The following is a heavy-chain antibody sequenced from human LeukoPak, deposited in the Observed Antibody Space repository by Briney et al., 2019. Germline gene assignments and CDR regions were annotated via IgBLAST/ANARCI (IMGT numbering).Heavy chain of an antibody. J-gene: IGHJ4*02. D-gene: IGHD5-24*01. CDR1: GFTFSSYG. V-gene: IGHV3-33*01. CDR2: IWYDGSNK. Sequence: GGSLRLSCAASGFTFSSYGMHWVRQAPGEGLEWVAVIWYDGSNKYYADSVKGRFTISRDNSKNTLYLQMNSLRAEDTAVYYCARDRGRDGYSNWGQGTLVTVSS. CDR3: ARDRGRDGYSN.